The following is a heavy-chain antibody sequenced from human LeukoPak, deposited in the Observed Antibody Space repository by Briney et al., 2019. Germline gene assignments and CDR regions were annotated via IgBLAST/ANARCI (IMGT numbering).Heavy chain of an antibody. V-gene: IGHV3-21*01. CDR2: ISISHSYI. CDR3: ARDGMSGSPYAFDI. J-gene: IGHJ3*02. CDR1: GFSASSNY. D-gene: IGHD1-26*01. Sequence: GGSLRLSCAASGFSASSNYMSWVRQAPGKGLEWVSSISISHSYISYADSVKGRFTISRDNAKNSLFLQMNSLRAEDTALYYCARDGMSGSPYAFDIWGQGTMVTVSS.